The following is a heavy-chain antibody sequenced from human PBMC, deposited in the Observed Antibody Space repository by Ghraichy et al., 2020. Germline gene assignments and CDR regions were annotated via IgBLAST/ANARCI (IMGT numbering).Heavy chain of an antibody. CDR1: GYTFTSYA. CDR3: ARLYYDSSGYYVPDDY. J-gene: IGHJ4*02. Sequence: ASVKVSCKASGYTFTSYAMHWVRQAPGQRLEWMGWINAGNGNTKYSQKFQGRVTITRDTSASTAYMELSSLRSEDTAVYYCARLYYDSSGYYVPDDYWGQGTLVTVSS. V-gene: IGHV1-3*01. CDR2: INAGNGNT. D-gene: IGHD3-22*01.